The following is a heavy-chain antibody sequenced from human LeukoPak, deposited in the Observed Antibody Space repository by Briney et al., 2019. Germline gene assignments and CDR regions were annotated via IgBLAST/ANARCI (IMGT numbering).Heavy chain of an antibody. J-gene: IGHJ4*02. V-gene: IGHV4-59*01. CDR3: ARKGGTFDY. CDR2: IYYNGLT. D-gene: IGHD3-16*01. CDR1: TGSLINYY. Sequence: PSETLSLTCTVSTGSLINYYWSWLRQPPGKTLEWIGYIYYNGLTNYNPSLKSRVAISVDTSKNQFSLKLNSVTAADTAVYYCARKGGTFDYWGQGTLVTVSS.